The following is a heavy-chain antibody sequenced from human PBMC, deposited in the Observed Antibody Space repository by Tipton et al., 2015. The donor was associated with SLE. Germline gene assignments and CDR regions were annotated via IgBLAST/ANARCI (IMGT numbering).Heavy chain of an antibody. V-gene: IGHV3-48*03. CDR2: IGHSGRSI. Sequence: SLRLSCAGSGFTFSRYEINWVRQAPGKGLEWVSHIGHSGRSIYYADSVKGRFTISRDNAKNSLYLQMNSLRAEDTAVYYCARDGSGWSINWGQGTLVTVSS. D-gene: IGHD6-19*01. CDR1: GFTFSRYE. CDR3: ARDGSGWSIN. J-gene: IGHJ4*02.